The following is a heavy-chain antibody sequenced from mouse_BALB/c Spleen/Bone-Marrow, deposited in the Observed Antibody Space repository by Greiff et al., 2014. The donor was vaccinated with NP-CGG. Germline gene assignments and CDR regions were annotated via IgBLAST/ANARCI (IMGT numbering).Heavy chain of an antibody. V-gene: IGHV1S130*01. CDR3: ARSGFDY. CDR2: INPNSGNT. Sequence: VQLLQSGSVLVRPGASVKLSCKASGYTFTSTLMYWAKQRPGQGLEWIGEINPNSGNTNFNEKFKSKATLTVDTSSSTAYVDLSSLTSEVYAVYNGARSGFDYWGQGTTLTVST. D-gene: IGHD3-2*02. CDR1: GYTFTSTL. J-gene: IGHJ2*01.